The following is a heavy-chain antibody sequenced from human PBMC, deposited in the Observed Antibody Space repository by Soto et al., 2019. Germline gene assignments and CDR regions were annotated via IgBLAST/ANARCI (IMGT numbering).Heavy chain of an antibody. CDR3: AGPSTGGYFDY. CDR2: IYYSGST. J-gene: IGHJ4*02. D-gene: IGHD2-15*01. V-gene: IGHV4-59*08. Sequence: SETLSLTCTVSGGSISSYYWSWIRQPPGKGLEWIGYIYYSGSTNYNPSLKSRVTISVDTSKNQFSLKLSSVTAADTAVYYCAGPSTGGYFDYWGQGTLVTVSS. CDR1: GGSISSYY.